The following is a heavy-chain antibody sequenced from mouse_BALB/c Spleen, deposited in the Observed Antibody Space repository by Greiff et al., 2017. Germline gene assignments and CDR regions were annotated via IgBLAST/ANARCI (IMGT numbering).Heavy chain of an antibody. CDR3: AREGYGNYEGAMDY. CDR2: INPSSGYT. Sequence: VQLQQSAAELARPGASVKMSCKASGYTFTSYTMHWVKQRPGQGLEWIGYINPSSGYTEYNQKFKDKTTLTADKSSSTAYMQLSSLTSEDSAVYYCAREGYGNYEGAMDYWGQGTSVTVSS. V-gene: IGHV1-4*02. CDR1: GYTFTSYT. J-gene: IGHJ4*01. D-gene: IGHD2-10*02.